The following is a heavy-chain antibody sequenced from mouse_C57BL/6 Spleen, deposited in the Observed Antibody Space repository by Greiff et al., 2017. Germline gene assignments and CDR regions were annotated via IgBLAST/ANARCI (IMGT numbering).Heavy chain of an antibody. CDR1: GYTFTDYY. Sequence: QVQLQQSGAELVRPGASVKLSCKASGYTFTDYYINWVKQRPGQGLEWIARIYPGSGNTYYNEKFKGKATLTAEKSSSTAYMQLSSLTSEDSAVYFCAREDYGSIHWYFDVWGTGTTVTVSS. D-gene: IGHD1-1*01. J-gene: IGHJ1*03. CDR2: IYPGSGNT. V-gene: IGHV1-76*01. CDR3: AREDYGSIHWYFDV.